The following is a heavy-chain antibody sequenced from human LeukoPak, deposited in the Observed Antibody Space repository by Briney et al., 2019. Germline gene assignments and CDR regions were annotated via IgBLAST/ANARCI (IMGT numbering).Heavy chain of an antibody. V-gene: IGHV1-69*13. CDR3: ARDAQDGSVRGVYFDY. CDR2: IIPIFGTA. D-gene: IGHD3-10*01. Sequence: GASVKVSCKASGGTFSSYAISWVRQAPGQGLEWMGGIIPIFGTANYAQKFKGRVTITADESTSTAYMELSSLRSEDTAVYYCARDAQDGSVRGVYFDYWGQGTLVTVSS. CDR1: GGTFSSYA. J-gene: IGHJ4*02.